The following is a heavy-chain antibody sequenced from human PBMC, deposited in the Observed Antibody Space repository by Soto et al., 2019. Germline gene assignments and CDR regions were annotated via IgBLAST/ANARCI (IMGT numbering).Heavy chain of an antibody. V-gene: IGHV4-34*01. D-gene: IGHD5-18*01. CDR1: GGSFSGYY. CDR2: INHSGST. CDR3: ARGKRSYGYKRHWFDP. J-gene: IGHJ5*02. Sequence: QVQLQQWGAGLLKPSETLSLTCAVYGGSFSGYYWSWIRQPPGKGLEWIGEINHSGSTNYNPSLKSRVTISVDTSKNQFSLKLSSVTAADTAVYYCARGKRSYGYKRHWFDPWGQGTLVTVSS.